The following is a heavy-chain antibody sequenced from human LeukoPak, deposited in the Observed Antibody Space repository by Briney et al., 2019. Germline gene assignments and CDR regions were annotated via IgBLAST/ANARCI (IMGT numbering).Heavy chain of an antibody. CDR2: ISGSASNT. CDR1: GFTFRNYA. V-gene: IGHV3-23*01. D-gene: IGHD3-16*01. Sequence: GGSLRLSCSASGFTFRNYAMSWVRQAPGKGLEWVSIISGSASNTDYADSVKGRFTISRDNSKNTLFLQMNSLRAGDTAVFYCAKENMPFGSSGLKSAGGAFDIWGQGTMVTVSS. CDR3: AKENMPFGSSGLKSAGGAFDI. J-gene: IGHJ3*02.